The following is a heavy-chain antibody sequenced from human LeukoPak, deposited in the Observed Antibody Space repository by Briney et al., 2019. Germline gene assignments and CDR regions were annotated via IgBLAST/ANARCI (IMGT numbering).Heavy chain of an antibody. V-gene: IGHV3-23*01. Sequence: GGSLRLSCAASGFTFSSDAMSWVRQAPGKGLEWVSAISGSGGSTYYEDSVTGRFTNSRDNSKNTLYLQMNSLRAEDTAVYYCAKLPTVTTSMDYWGQGTLVTVSS. D-gene: IGHD4-17*01. J-gene: IGHJ4*02. CDR3: AKLPTVTTSMDY. CDR2: ISGSGGST. CDR1: GFTFSSDA.